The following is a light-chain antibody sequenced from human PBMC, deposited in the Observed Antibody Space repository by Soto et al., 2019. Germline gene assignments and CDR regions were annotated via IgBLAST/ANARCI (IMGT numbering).Light chain of an antibody. CDR2: AAS. V-gene: IGKV1-8*01. CDR3: QQYYSYPLLT. CDR1: QGISSY. Sequence: AIRMTQSPSSFSASTGDRVTITCRASQGISSYLAWYQQKPGKAPKLLIYAASTLQSGVPSRFSGSGSGTDFTLTISCLQPEDFATYYCQQYYSYPLLTFGGGTK. J-gene: IGKJ4*01.